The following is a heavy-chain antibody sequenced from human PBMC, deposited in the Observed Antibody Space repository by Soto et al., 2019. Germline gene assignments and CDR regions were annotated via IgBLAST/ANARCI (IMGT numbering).Heavy chain of an antibody. CDR2: ISSSSSTI. CDR1: GFTCSSYS. V-gene: IGHV3-48*02. CDR3: AREGAVATTIAYYYYYYGMDV. Sequence: PGGSLRLSCAASGFTCSSYSMSWVRQAPGKGLEWVSYISSSSSTIYYADSVKGRFTISRDNAKNSLYLQMNSLRDEDTAVYYCAREGAVATTIAYYYYYYGMDVWGQGTTVTVSS. J-gene: IGHJ6*02. D-gene: IGHD5-12*01.